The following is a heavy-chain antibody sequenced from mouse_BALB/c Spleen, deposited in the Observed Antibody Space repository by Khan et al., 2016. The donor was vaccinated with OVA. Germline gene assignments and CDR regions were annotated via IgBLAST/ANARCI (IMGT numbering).Heavy chain of an antibody. D-gene: IGHD2-1*01. CDR1: GYTFTTYW. J-gene: IGHJ3*01. Sequence: QVRLQQSGTELAKPGASVKMSCKASGYTFTTYWMHWIKQSPGQGLEWIGYINPSTDYTAYNEKFKDKATLSVDDSSSTAFMQLSSLKYEDSAVYYCARRGLDGICPDWGQGTLVTVSA. V-gene: IGHV1-7*01. CDR3: ARRGLDGICPD. CDR2: INPSTDYT.